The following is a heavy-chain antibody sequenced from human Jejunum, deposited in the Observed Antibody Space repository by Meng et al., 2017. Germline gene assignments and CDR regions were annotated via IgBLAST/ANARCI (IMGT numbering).Heavy chain of an antibody. D-gene: IGHD4-11*01. CDR3: ARGNEYSNYGADF. CDR1: GGSISDYY. J-gene: IGHJ4*02. CDR2: INDSGST. V-gene: IGHV4-34*01. Sequence: QVKLQQWGAGLLKPSETLSLTCAVYGGSISDYYWTWFRQPPGKGLEWIGEINDSGSTNYNPSLKSRVTISVDTSKSQFYLRVSSVTAADTAVYYCARGNEYSNYGADFWGQGTLVTVSS.